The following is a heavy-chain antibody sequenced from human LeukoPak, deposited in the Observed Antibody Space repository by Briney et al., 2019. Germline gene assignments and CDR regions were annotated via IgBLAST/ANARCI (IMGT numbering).Heavy chain of an antibody. CDR2: INNGGSDM. CDR1: GFTFISYG. CDR3: ARELPREVTLDY. Sequence: GGSLRLSCAASGFTFISYGMQWVRQASGKGLVWVSRINNGGSDMSYADSVKGRFTISRDNAKNTLYLQMKSLRAEDTAVYYCARELPREVTLDYWGQGTPVTVSS. D-gene: IGHD2-21*02. V-gene: IGHV3-74*01. J-gene: IGHJ4*01.